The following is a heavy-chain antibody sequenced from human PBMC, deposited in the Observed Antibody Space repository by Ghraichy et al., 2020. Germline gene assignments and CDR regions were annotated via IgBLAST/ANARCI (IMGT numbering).Heavy chain of an antibody. D-gene: IGHD2-21*01. V-gene: IGHV3-15*01. CDR3: TTYSVPRGAFDI. CDR1: EFTFSDAW. J-gene: IGHJ3*02. Sequence: GGSLRLSCAASEFTFSDAWMSWVRQAPGKGLEWVGRIKSKTDGGTTDYAAPVKGRFTISRDDSKNTLFLQMNSLKTEDTAVYYCTTYSVPRGAFDIWGQGTMVTVSS. CDR2: IKSKTDGGTT.